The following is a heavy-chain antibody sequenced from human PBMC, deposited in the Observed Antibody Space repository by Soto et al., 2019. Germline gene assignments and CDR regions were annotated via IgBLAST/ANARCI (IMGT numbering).Heavy chain of an antibody. CDR1: GDSISSGGYS. D-gene: IGHD4-17*01. J-gene: IGHJ5*02. V-gene: IGHV4-30-2*01. CDR3: ARFYGDYYNWFDP. Sequence: QLQLQESGSRLVKPSQTLSLTCAVSGDSISSGGYSWSWIRQLPGKGLEWIGYIYHSGSTYYNPSLNSRVTISVDRSKNQFYLKLSSVTAADTAVYYCARFYGDYYNWFDPWGQGTLVTVSS. CDR2: IYHSGST.